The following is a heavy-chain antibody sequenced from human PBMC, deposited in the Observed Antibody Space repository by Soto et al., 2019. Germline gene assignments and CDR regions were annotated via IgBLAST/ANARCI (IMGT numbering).Heavy chain of an antibody. V-gene: IGHV1-3*01. CDR1: GYTFTSYA. Sequence: ASVKVSCKASGYTFTSYAMHWVRQAPGQRLEWMGWINAGNGNTNYAQKLQGRVTMTTDTSTSTAYMELRSLRSDDTAVYYCARDVGPMAGYEGWFDPWGQGTLVTVSS. J-gene: IGHJ5*02. D-gene: IGHD6-19*01. CDR3: ARDVGPMAGYEGWFDP. CDR2: INAGNGNT.